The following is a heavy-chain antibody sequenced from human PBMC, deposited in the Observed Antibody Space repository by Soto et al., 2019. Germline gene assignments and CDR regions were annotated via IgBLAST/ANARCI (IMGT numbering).Heavy chain of an antibody. J-gene: IGHJ6*02. CDR2: INPNSGGT. CDR1: GYTFTGYY. Sequence: ASVKVSCKASGYTFTGYYMHWVLQAPGQGLEWMGWINPNSGGTNYAQKFQGWVTMTRDTSISTAYMELSRLRSDDTAVYYCARGTGLLSAGMDVWGQGTTVTVSS. CDR3: ARGTGLLSAGMDV. V-gene: IGHV1-2*04. D-gene: IGHD2-2*01.